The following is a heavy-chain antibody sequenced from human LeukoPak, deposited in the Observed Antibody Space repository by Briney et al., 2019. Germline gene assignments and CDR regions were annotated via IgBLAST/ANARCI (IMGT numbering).Heavy chain of an antibody. D-gene: IGHD3-22*01. V-gene: IGHV1-69*02. Sequence: ASVKVSCXASGGTFSSYTISWVRLAPGQGLEWMGRIMPILGIANYAQKFQGRVTITADKSTSTAYMELSSLRSEDTAVYYCAEYYYDSSGYYYAFDIWGQGTMVTVSS. CDR3: AEYYYDSSGYYYAFDI. J-gene: IGHJ3*02. CDR2: IMPILGIA. CDR1: GGTFSSYT.